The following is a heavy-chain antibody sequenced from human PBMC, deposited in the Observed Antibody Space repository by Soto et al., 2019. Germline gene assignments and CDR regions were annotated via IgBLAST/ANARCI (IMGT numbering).Heavy chain of an antibody. Sequence: QVQLVQSGAEVKKPGASVKVSRKASGYTFTSYSMHWVRQAPGQRLEWMGWINAGNGNTKYSQKFQGRVTITRDTSASTAYMELSSLRSEDTAVYYCARDAYSSSWPIPLDYWGQGTLVTVSS. J-gene: IGHJ4*02. V-gene: IGHV1-3*01. CDR1: GYTFTSYS. CDR2: INAGNGNT. CDR3: ARDAYSSSWPIPLDY. D-gene: IGHD6-13*01.